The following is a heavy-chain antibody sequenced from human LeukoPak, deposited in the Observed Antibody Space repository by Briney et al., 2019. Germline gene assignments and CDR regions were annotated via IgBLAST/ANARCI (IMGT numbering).Heavy chain of an antibody. D-gene: IGHD3-22*01. J-gene: IGHJ4*02. Sequence: PSETLSLTCAVSGGSISSNSYYWGWIRQPPGKGLEWIGSIYYSGSTYYNPSLKSRVTISVDTSKDQFSLKLSSVTAADTAVYYCARGRIVVVMSSWGQGTLVTVSS. CDR1: GGSISSNSYY. V-gene: IGHV4-39*07. CDR3: ARGRIVVVMSS. CDR2: IYYSGST.